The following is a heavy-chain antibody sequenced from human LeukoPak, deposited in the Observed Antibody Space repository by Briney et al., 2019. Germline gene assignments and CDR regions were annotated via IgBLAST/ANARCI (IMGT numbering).Heavy chain of an antibody. J-gene: IGHJ5*02. CDR1: GYTFTSYG. Sequence: ASVKVSCKASGYTFTSYGISWVRQAPGQGLEWMGWLSAYNGNTNYAQRFQGRVTMTTDTSTSTAYMELRSLRSDDTAVYYCARDGYCSGGSCYSNWFDPWGQGTLVTVSS. CDR2: LSAYNGNT. D-gene: IGHD2-15*01. V-gene: IGHV1-18*01. CDR3: ARDGYCSGGSCYSNWFDP.